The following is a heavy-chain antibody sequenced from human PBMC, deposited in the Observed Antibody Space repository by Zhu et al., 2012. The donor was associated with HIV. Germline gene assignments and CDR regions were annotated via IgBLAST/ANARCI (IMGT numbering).Heavy chain of an antibody. V-gene: IGHV4-4*09. Sequence: QVQLQESGPGLVKPSETLSLTCTASGGSISGYYWSWIRQPPGKGLEWIGYIYTSGSTNYNPSLKSRVTISIDTSKNQFSLNLSSVSAADTAVYYCARESGGXSSSSPLIDVWGQGPRS. CDR2: IYTSGST. CDR3: ARESGGXSSSSPLIDV. J-gene: IGHJ6*02. D-gene: IGHD2-2*01. CDR1: GGSISGYY.